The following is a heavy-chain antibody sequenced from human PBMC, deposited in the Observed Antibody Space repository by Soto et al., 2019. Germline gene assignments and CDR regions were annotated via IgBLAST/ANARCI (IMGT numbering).Heavy chain of an antibody. J-gene: IGHJ4*02. Sequence: SETLSLTCTVSGGSISSSSYYWGWIRQPPGKGLERIGSIYYSGSTYYNPSLKSRVTISVDTSKNQFSLKLSSVTAADTAVYYCARHPILAAAGIGNFDYWGQGTLVTVSS. CDR3: ARHPILAAAGIGNFDY. CDR2: IYYSGST. V-gene: IGHV4-39*01. CDR1: GGSISSSSYY. D-gene: IGHD6-13*01.